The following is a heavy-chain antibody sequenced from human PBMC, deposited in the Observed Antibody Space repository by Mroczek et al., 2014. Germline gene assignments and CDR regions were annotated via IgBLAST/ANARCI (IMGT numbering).Heavy chain of an antibody. Sequence: QVQLVESGGGVVQPGTSLRLSCAASGFIFSNYGMHWVRQAPGKGLEWVALISNDGSDRYYVDSVKGRFTISRDNSKNTLYLQMNSLRAEDTAVYHCAKDRCESGRCTKAFSDGMDVWGQGTHGHRLL. CDR1: GFIFSNYG. CDR3: AKDRCESGRCTKAFSDGMDV. V-gene: IGHV3-30*18. D-gene: IGHD2-8*01. CDR2: ISNDGSDR. J-gene: IGHJ6*02.